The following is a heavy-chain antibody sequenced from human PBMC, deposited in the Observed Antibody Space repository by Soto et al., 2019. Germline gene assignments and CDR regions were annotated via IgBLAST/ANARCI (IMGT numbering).Heavy chain of an antibody. CDR2: ISAYDGYT. CDR3: ASGGFYDSSGARNYYYYGMNV. CDR1: GYTFTSYG. V-gene: IGHV1-18*01. J-gene: IGHJ6*02. Sequence: GASVKVSCKASGYTFTSYGINWVRQAPGQRLEWLGWISAYDGYTNYAQILQGRVSMTTDTSTKTAYMELRSLRSDDTAMYYCASGGFYDSSGARNYYYYGMNVWGQGTTVTVSS. D-gene: IGHD3-22*01.